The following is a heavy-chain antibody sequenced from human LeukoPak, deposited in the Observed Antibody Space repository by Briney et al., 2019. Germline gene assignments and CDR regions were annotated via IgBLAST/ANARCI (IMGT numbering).Heavy chain of an antibody. J-gene: IGHJ4*02. Sequence: KPSETLSLTCTVSGYSISSGYYWGWIRQPPGKGLEWIGSIYHSGSTYYNPSLKSRVTISVDTSKNQFSLKLSSVTAADTAVYYCARERMALGYWGQGTLVTVSS. CDR2: IYHSGST. V-gene: IGHV4-38-2*02. CDR3: ARERMALGY. D-gene: IGHD5-24*01. CDR1: GYSISSGYY.